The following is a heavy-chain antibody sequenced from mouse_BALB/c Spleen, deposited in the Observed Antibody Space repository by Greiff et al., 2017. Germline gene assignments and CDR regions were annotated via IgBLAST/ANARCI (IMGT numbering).Heavy chain of an antibody. CDR1: GFTFSSYT. Sequence: EVKVEESGGGLVKPGGSLKLSCAASGFTFSSYTMSWVRQTPEKRLEWVATISSGGSYTYYPDSVKGRFTISRDNTKNTLYLQMSSLKSEDTAMYYCTRDKGGDYWGQGTTLTVSS. CDR2: ISSGGSYT. V-gene: IGHV5-6-4*01. J-gene: IGHJ2*01. CDR3: TRDKGGDY.